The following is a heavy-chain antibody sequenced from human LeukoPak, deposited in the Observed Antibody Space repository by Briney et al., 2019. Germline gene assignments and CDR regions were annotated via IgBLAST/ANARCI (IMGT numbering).Heavy chain of an antibody. CDR3: AREKGYCSSTSCKEDAFDI. D-gene: IGHD2-2*01. J-gene: IGHJ3*02. V-gene: IGHV1-2*02. CDR2: INPNSGGT. Sequence: ASVKVSCKASGYTFTGYYMHWVRQAPGQGLEWMGWINPNSGGTNYAQKFHGRVTMTRDTSISTAYMELSRLRSDDTAVYYCAREKGYCSSTSCKEDAFDIWGQGTMVTVSS. CDR1: GYTFTGYY.